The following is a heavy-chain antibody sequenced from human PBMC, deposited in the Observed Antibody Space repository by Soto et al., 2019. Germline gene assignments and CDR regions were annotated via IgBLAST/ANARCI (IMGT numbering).Heavy chain of an antibody. CDR3: TTGRGGSAYVPGAY. CDR2: IKTNIDGGAT. CDR1: GFSFTSAW. V-gene: IGHV3-15*07. D-gene: IGHD5-12*01. J-gene: IGHJ4*02. Sequence: EVQLVESGGGLVKPGGSLRLSCAASGFSFTSAWMNWVRQIPGKGLEWVGRIKTNIDGGATDYSAPVKGRFTISRDDSKDTVYLQMNSLKTEGTAVYYCTTGRGGSAYVPGAYWGQGALVTVSS.